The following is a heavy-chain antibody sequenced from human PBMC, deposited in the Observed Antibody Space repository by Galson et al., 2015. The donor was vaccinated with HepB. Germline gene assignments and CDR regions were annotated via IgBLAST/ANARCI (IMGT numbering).Heavy chain of an antibody. CDR3: ARVGGIYFSRWFFDL. D-gene: IGHD1-26*01. CDR2: IYPGNSDM. CDR1: AYSCTNYW. Sequence: QSGAEVKKPGESLKISCEGSAYSCTNYWIAWVRQMPGKGVEWMGIIYPGNSDMRYSPSFQGPVTISADKSISTAYLQWSSLKASDTAMYFCARVGGIYFSRWFFDLWGRGTLVTVSS. V-gene: IGHV5-51*01. J-gene: IGHJ2*01.